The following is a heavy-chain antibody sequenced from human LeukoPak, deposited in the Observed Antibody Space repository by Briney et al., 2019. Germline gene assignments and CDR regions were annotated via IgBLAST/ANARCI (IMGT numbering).Heavy chain of an antibody. V-gene: IGHV1-24*01. D-gene: IGHD2-2*01. J-gene: IGHJ4*02. CDR2: FDPEDGET. CDR1: GYTLTELS. CDR3: ALGVVVPAARVAGPYFDY. Sequence: GASVKVSCKVSGYTLTELSMHWVRQAPGKGLEWMGGFDPEDGETIYAQKFQGRVTMTEDTSTDTAYMELSSLRSEDTAVHYCALGVVVPAARVAGPYFDYWGQGTLVTVSS.